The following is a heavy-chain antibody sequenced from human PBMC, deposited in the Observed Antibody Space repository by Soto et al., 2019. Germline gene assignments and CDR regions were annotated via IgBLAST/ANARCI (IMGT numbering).Heavy chain of an antibody. CDR1: GGSIISGGYY. Sequence: KPSETLSLTCTVSGGSIISGGYYWMWIRQHPGKGLEWIGYIYYSGSTYYNPSLKSRVTISVDTSKNQFSLKLSSVTAADTAVYYCARDGAARRDDAFDIWGQGTMVTVSS. CDR2: IYYSGST. CDR3: ARDGAARRDDAFDI. V-gene: IGHV4-31*03. J-gene: IGHJ3*02. D-gene: IGHD6-6*01.